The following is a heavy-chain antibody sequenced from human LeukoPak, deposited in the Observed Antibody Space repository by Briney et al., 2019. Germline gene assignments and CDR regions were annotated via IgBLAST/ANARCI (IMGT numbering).Heavy chain of an antibody. Sequence: ASVKVSCKASGYTFTSYAISWVRQAPGQGLGWMGWISPYNGKTDYERKFQGRVTMTTDTSTSTAYMELRSLRSDDTAVYYCAASPYSSGRLHYWGQGTLVSVSS. CDR1: GYTFTSYA. J-gene: IGHJ4*02. CDR3: AASPYSSGRLHY. V-gene: IGHV1-18*01. CDR2: ISPYNGKT. D-gene: IGHD6-19*01.